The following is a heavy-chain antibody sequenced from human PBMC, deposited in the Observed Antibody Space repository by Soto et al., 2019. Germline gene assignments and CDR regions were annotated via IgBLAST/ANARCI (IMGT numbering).Heavy chain of an antibody. CDR3: ARPRTVGWLVQDWFDP. Sequence: SVKVSCKASGGTFSSYAISWVRQAPGQGLEWMGGIIPIFGTANYAQKFQGRVTITADESTSTAYMELSSLRSEDTAVYYCARPRTVGWLVQDWFDPWGQGTLVTVSS. CDR2: IIPIFGTA. D-gene: IGHD6-19*01. V-gene: IGHV1-69*13. CDR1: GGTFSSYA. J-gene: IGHJ5*02.